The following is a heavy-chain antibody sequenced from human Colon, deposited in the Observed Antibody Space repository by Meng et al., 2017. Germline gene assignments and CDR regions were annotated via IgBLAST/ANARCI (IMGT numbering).Heavy chain of an antibody. D-gene: IGHD3-10*01. J-gene: IGHJ4*02. CDR3: ARGKAYGSGSSPPYFDY. CDR1: GGSFSGYY. CDR2: INHSGST. V-gene: IGHV4-34*01. Sequence: GSLRLSCAVYGGSFSGYYWSWIRQPPGKGLERIGEINHSGSTNYNPSLKSRVTISVDTSKNQFSLKLSSVTAADTAVYYCARGKAYGSGSSPPYFDYWGQGTLVTVSS.